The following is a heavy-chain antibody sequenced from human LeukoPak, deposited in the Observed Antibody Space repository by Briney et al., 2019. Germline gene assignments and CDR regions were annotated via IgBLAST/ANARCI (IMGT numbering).Heavy chain of an antibody. Sequence: TGGSLRLSCAASGFTFSSYGMHWVRQAPGKGLEWVAVIWYDGSNKYYADSVKGRFTISRDNSKKTLNLQMNSLRAEDTAVYYCAKGDSSGYWYDAFDIWGQGTMVTVSS. J-gene: IGHJ3*02. CDR3: AKGDSSGYWYDAFDI. D-gene: IGHD3-22*01. CDR2: IWYDGSNK. V-gene: IGHV3-33*06. CDR1: GFTFSSYG.